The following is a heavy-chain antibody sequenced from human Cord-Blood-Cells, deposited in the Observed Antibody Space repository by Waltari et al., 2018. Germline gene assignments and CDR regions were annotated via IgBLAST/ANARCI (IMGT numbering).Heavy chain of an antibody. CDR1: GFTFGDYA. Sequence: EVQLVESGGGLVQPGRSLRLYCTASGFTFGDYAMSWFRQAPGKGLEWVGFIRSKAYGGTTEYAASVKGRFTISRDDSKRIAYLQMNSLKTEDTAVYYCTRDADSSGWYVDYWGQGTLVTVSS. CDR2: IRSKAYGGTT. D-gene: IGHD6-19*01. J-gene: IGHJ4*02. V-gene: IGHV3-49*03. CDR3: TRDADSSGWYVDY.